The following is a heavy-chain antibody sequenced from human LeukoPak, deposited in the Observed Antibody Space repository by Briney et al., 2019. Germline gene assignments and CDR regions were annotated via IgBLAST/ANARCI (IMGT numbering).Heavy chain of an antibody. D-gene: IGHD2-15*01. CDR3: VRFGSFSH. V-gene: IGHV3-74*01. CDR2: INPDGSST. Sequence: PGGSLRLSCVASGFTFSSYWMHWVRQGPGKGLVWVSLINPDGSSTNSADSVKGRFTISRDNAKNTVYLQMNSLRPEDTAVYYCVRFGSFSHWGQGTLVTDSS. J-gene: IGHJ4*02. CDR1: GFTFSSYW.